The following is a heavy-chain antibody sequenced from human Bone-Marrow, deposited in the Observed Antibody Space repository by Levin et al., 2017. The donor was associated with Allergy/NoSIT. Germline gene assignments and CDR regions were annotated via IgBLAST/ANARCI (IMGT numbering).Heavy chain of an antibody. CDR3: ARDDYSDFTGWV. CDR1: GGSVSSETYY. V-gene: IGHV4-61*01. J-gene: IGHJ4*02. D-gene: IGHD3-9*01. CDR2: ISSSGST. Sequence: GSLRLSCTVSGGSVSSETYYWSWIRQPPGKGLEWIGYISSSGSTSYNPSLMSRVTISVHTSKNQFSLKLTSVTPADTAVYYCARDDYSDFTGWVWGRGSLVTVSS.